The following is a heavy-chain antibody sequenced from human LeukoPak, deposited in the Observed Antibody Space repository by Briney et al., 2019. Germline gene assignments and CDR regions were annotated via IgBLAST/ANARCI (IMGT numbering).Heavy chain of an antibody. V-gene: IGHV1-2*02. Sequence: ASVKVSCKASGYAFDSHGISWVRQVPGQGLEWMGWINPNSGGTNYAQKFQGRVTMTRDTSISTAYMELSRLRSDDTAVYYCVRSGYSSGWFDYWGQGTLVTVSS. CDR3: VRSGYSSGWFDY. D-gene: IGHD6-19*01. CDR1: GYAFDSHG. CDR2: INPNSGGT. J-gene: IGHJ5*01.